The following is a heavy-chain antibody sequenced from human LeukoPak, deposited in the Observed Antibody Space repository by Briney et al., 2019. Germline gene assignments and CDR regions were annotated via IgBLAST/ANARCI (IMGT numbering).Heavy chain of an antibody. CDR1: GFTFSSYW. V-gene: IGHV3-7*01. D-gene: IGHD6-13*01. CDR3: ASYADIAADFDY. Sequence: GGSLRLSCAASGFTFSSYWMSWVRQAPGKGLEWVANIKQDGSEKYYVDSVKGRFTISRDNSKNTLYLQMNSLRAEDTAVYYCASYADIAADFDYWGQGTLVTVSS. J-gene: IGHJ4*02. CDR2: IKQDGSEK.